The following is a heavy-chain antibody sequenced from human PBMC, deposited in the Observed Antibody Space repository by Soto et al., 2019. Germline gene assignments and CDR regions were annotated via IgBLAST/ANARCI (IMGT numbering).Heavy chain of an antibody. V-gene: IGHV4-39*01. J-gene: IGHJ4*02. Sequence: QLQLQESGPGLVKPSETLSLTCTVSGGSISSSSYYWGWIRQPPGKGLEWIGSIYYSGSTYYNPSLKSRVTISVDTSKNQFSLKLSSVTAADTAVYYCARHGRAYSSSQWGQGTLVTVSS. CDR3: ARHGRAYSSSQ. CDR1: GGSISSSSYY. D-gene: IGHD6-13*01. CDR2: IYYSGST.